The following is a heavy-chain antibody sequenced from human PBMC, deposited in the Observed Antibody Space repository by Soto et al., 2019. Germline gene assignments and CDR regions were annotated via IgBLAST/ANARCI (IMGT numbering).Heavy chain of an antibody. CDR2: IIPIFGTA. V-gene: IGHV1-69*13. Sequence: SVKVSCKSSGCTFSSYAISCVRQAPGQGLEWMGGIIPIFGTADYAQKFQGRVTITADESTSTAYMELSSLRSEDTAVYYCACTVSNYYYYGMDVWGQGTTVTVSS. CDR3: ACTVSNYYYYGMDV. J-gene: IGHJ6*02. CDR1: GCTFSSYA. D-gene: IGHD2-8*01.